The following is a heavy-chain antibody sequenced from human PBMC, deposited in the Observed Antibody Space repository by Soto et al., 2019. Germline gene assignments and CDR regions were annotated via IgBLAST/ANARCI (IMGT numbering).Heavy chain of an antibody. D-gene: IGHD4-17*01. V-gene: IGHV3-7*04. J-gene: IGHJ6*03. CDR1: GFTFSSYW. Sequence: EVQLVESGGGLVQPGGSLRLYCAACGFTFSSYWMSWVRQAPGKGLEWVANIKQDGSEKYYVDSVKGRFTISRDNAKNSLYLQMNSLRAEDTAVYYCARGTISTVRSYYYYYYIDVLGKGTTVTVSS. CDR3: ARGTISTVRSYYYYYYIDV. CDR2: IKQDGSEK.